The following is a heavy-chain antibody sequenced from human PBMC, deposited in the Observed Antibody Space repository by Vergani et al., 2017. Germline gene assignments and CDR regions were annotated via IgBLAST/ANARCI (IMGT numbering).Heavy chain of an antibody. Sequence: QVQLVQSGAEVKKPGASVKVSCKASGYTFTSYYMHWVRQAPGQGLEWMGIINPSGGSTSYAQKFQGRVTMTRDTSTSTVYMERSSLRSEDTAVYYCARGATAGTPHNWFDPWGQGTLVTVSS. CDR1: GYTFTSYY. CDR2: INPSGGST. V-gene: IGHV1-46*01. D-gene: IGHD6-13*01. J-gene: IGHJ5*02. CDR3: ARGATAGTPHNWFDP.